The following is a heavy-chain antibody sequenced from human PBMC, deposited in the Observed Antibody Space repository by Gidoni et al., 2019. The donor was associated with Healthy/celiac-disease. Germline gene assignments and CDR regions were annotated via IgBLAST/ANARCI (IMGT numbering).Heavy chain of an antibody. CDR2: ISDDGSNK. CDR1: GFTFSSYG. J-gene: IGHJ6*03. CDR3: AKEGPGLGPGSRYYMDV. V-gene: IGHV3-30*18. D-gene: IGHD6-19*01. Sequence: VQPVESGGGVVQPGRSLRLSCAASGFTFSSYGMHWVRQAPGKGREWVAVISDDGSNKYYADSVKGRFTITRDKSKNTLYQQMNSLRAKDTAVYYCAKEGPGLGPGSRYYMDVWGKGTTVTVSS.